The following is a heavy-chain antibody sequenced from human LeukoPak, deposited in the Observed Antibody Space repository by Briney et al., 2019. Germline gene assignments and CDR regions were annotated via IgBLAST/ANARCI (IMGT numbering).Heavy chain of an antibody. J-gene: IGHJ4*02. Sequence: WGSVTVSCTASGYTFTGYYMHWVRQAPGQGLEWVGWINPNGGGTNYAQTFQGRFTMTRDTSISTAYMELSRLRSDNTAVYYCAREVGCSSTSCYRGPVDYWGQGTLVTVSS. CDR2: INPNGGGT. V-gene: IGHV1-2*02. CDR3: AREVGCSSTSCYRGPVDY. D-gene: IGHD2-2*02. CDR1: GYTFTGYY.